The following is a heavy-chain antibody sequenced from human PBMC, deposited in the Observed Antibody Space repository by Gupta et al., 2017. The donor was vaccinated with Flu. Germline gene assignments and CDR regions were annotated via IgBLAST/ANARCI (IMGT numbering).Heavy chain of an antibody. Sequence: EVQLLESGGGLVQPGGSLRLSGAASGFTFKDDAMSWVRQAPGKWQEWVSAIRGRGYSTYYADSVKGRFTISRENSKNTLYLQMHSLRAEDTAVYYCAKETGPTGTGFDSWGQGTLVTVSS. D-gene: IGHD7-27*01. CDR1: GFTFKDDA. V-gene: IGHV3-23*01. J-gene: IGHJ4*02. CDR3: AKETGPTGTGFDS. CDR2: IRGRGYST.